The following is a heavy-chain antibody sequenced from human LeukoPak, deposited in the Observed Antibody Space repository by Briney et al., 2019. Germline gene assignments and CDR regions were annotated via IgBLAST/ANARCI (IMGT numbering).Heavy chain of an antibody. V-gene: IGHV3-23*01. D-gene: IGHD3-10*01. CDR2: ISGSGDTT. Sequence: GASLRLSCEGSGFTFSTYDMNWVRQGPGEGLQWVSGISGSGDTTYYADSVKGRFTIYRDNSKNTVYLVMNSLRGEDTAEYYCARDRGSDGFDIWGQGTMVIVSS. CDR3: ARDRGSDGFDI. CDR1: GFTFSTYD. J-gene: IGHJ3*02.